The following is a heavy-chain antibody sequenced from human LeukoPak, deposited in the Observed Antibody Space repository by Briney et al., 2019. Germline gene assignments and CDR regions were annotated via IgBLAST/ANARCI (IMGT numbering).Heavy chain of an antibody. CDR1: GFTFSSYG. Sequence: GGSLRLSCAASGFTFSSYGMSWVRQAPGKGLEWVSAISGSGGSTYYADSVKGRFTISRDNAKKSLYLQMNSLRAEDTALYHCARARSSSWYDWFDPWGQGTLVTASS. CDR2: ISGSGGST. J-gene: IGHJ5*02. D-gene: IGHD6-13*01. CDR3: ARARSSSWYDWFDP. V-gene: IGHV3-23*01.